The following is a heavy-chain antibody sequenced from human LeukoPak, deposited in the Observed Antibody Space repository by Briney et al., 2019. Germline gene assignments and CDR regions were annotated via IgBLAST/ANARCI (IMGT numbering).Heavy chain of an antibody. CDR3: ARVMDYYDGSGYPPPAAADY. J-gene: IGHJ4*02. Sequence: SETLSLTCTVSGYSVRSAYYWGWIRQPPGKGLEWIGSIYHSGTLYYNPSLKSRVTISVDTSKNQFSLKLTSVTAADTAVYYCARVMDYYDGSGYPPPAAADYWGQGTLVTVSS. D-gene: IGHD3-22*01. V-gene: IGHV4-38-2*02. CDR1: GYSVRSAYY. CDR2: IYHSGTL.